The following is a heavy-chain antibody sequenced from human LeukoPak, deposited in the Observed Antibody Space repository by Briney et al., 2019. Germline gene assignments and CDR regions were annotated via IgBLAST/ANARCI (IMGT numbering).Heavy chain of an antibody. Sequence: SQTLSLTCALSGDSVSSNSAAWNWIRQSPSRGLEWLGRTYYRSKWYNDYAVSVKSRITINPDTSKNQFYLQLNSVTPEDTAVYYCARSRWLQDYYYYYMDVWGKGTTVTVSS. CDR3: ARSRWLQDYYYYYMDV. J-gene: IGHJ6*03. V-gene: IGHV6-1*01. D-gene: IGHD5-24*01. CDR2: TYYRSKWYN. CDR1: GDSVSSNSAA.